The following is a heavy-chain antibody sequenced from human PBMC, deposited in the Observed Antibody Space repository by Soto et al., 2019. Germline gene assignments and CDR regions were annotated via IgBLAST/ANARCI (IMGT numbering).Heavy chain of an antibody. J-gene: IGHJ4*02. CDR1: GYIFIDYW. Sequence: PGESLKISCKASGYIFIDYWIGWVRQMPGKGLEWMGIVYPRDSGTRYSPSFQGQVTISADRSTGTAFLQWRSLKASDTALYYCARTKLTGYSINFNSWGQGTLVTVSS. CDR2: VYPRDSGT. CDR3: ARTKLTGYSINFNS. V-gene: IGHV5-51*01. D-gene: IGHD2-15*01.